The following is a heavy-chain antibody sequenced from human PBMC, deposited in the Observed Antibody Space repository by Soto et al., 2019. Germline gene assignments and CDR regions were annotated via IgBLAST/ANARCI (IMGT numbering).Heavy chain of an antibody. CDR3: TRGPRTTRIGTGAF. CDR2: ITDDGSTT. D-gene: IGHD3-10*01. V-gene: IGHV3-74*01. CDR1: GFIFKMYW. J-gene: IGHJ4*02. Sequence: PGGPLRFSCETSGFIFKMYWMHWVRQVPGQGPQWVARITDDGSTTYYAASVEGRFTSSRDNAKNALYLQMTTLRPDDTAVYYCTRGPRTTRIGTGAFWGQGTLVTVSS.